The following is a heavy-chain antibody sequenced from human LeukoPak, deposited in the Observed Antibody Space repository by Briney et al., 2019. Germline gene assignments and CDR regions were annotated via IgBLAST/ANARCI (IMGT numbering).Heavy chain of an antibody. CDR2: IRYDGSDK. CDR3: ARGSYDSSGYYSGAGARADY. V-gene: IGHV3-30*02. Sequence: GGSLRLSCAASGFTFSSYAMSWVRQAPGKGLEWVSFIRYDGSDKYYADSVKGRFTISRDNAKNSLYLQMNSLRAEDTAVYYCARGSYDSSGYYSGAGARADYWGQGTLVTVSS. J-gene: IGHJ4*02. CDR1: GFTFSSYA. D-gene: IGHD3-22*01.